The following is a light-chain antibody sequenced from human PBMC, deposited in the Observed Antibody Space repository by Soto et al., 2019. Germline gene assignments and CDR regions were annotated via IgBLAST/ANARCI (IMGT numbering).Light chain of an antibody. CDR1: SSNIGAGYD. V-gene: IGLV1-40*01. Sequence: QSALTQPPSVSGAPGQRVTISCTGSSSNIGAGYDVHWYQQLPGTAPKLLIYGNSNRPSGVPDRFSGSKSGNTASLTISGLQAEDEADYYCNSYTSSSTYVFGTGTKVTVL. J-gene: IGLJ1*01. CDR2: GNS. CDR3: NSYTSSSTYV.